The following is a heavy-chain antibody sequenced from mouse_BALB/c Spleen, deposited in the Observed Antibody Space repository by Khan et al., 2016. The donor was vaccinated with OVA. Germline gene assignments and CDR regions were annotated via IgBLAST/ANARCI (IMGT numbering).Heavy chain of an antibody. CDR3: ARPPYFSYTLDD. CDR1: GYTFTNYG. CDR2: INTYTGES. V-gene: IGHV9-3-1*01. D-gene: IGHD2-10*01. J-gene: IGHJ4*01. Sequence: QIQLVQSGPELKKPGETVKISCKASGYTFTNYGMNWVKQSPGKALRWMGWINTYTGESTYADDFKGRFAFSLETSANTAYLQINNLKNEDTATYFCARPPYFSYTLDDWGQGTSVTVSS.